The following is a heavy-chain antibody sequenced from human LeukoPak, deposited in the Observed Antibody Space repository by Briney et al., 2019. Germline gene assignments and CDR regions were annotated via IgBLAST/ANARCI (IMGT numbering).Heavy chain of an antibody. CDR3: ARTDNSLTGYYSYYFDY. CDR1: GFTFRSYS. J-gene: IGHJ4*02. V-gene: IGHV3-21*01. Sequence: GGSLRLSCAASGFTFRSYSMNWVRQAPGKGLEWVSSISSSSSYIYYADSVKGRFTISRDNAKNSLYLQMNSLRAEDTAVYYCARTDNSLTGYYSYYFDYWGQGTLVTVSS. D-gene: IGHD3-9*01. CDR2: ISSSSSYI.